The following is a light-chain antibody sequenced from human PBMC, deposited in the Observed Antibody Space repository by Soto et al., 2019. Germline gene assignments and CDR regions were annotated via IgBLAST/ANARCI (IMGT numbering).Light chain of an antibody. CDR3: QQYDNLPYT. CDR1: QDISNY. CDR2: DAS. V-gene: IGKV1-33*01. Sequence: DIQMTQSPSSLSASVGDRVTITCQASQDISNYLNWYQQKPGKVPKLLIYDASYLETGVPSRFSGSGSGTDFTFTISSLQPEDIATYYCQQYDNLPYTFGQGTKLEIK. J-gene: IGKJ2*01.